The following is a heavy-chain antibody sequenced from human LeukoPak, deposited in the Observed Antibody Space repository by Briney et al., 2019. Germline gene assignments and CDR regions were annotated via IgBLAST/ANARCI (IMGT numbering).Heavy chain of an antibody. D-gene: IGHD4-17*01. Sequence: ASVKVSCKTSGYPFTTFGINWVRQAPGQGLEWMGWISGYNGNTIYAQKLQGRVTMTTDTSTSTAYMELRSLRSDDTAVYYCARDEGLTVTTGNFDYWGQGTLVTVSS. CDR3: ARDEGLTVTTGNFDY. CDR1: GYPFTTFG. J-gene: IGHJ4*02. CDR2: ISGYNGNT. V-gene: IGHV1-18*01.